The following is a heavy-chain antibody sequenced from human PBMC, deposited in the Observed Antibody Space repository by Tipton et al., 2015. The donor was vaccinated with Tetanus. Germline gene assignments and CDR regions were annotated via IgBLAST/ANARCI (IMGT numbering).Heavy chain of an antibody. CDR3: ARAPYYTNQRIRFDP. Sequence: LRLSCTVSGGSISSGGYYWSWLRQHPGKGLEWIGYIFYSGNTNYNPSLKGRVAISVDSSQKHFSLNLTSVTAADTAVYFCARAPYYTNQRIRFDPWGQGMLVTVSS. V-gene: IGHV4-31*02. CDR1: GGSISSGGYY. J-gene: IGHJ5*02. CDR2: IFYSGNT. D-gene: IGHD4-11*01.